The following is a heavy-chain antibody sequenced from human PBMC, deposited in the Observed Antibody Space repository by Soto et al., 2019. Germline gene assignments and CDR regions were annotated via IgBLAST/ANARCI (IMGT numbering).Heavy chain of an antibody. D-gene: IGHD3-10*01. CDR3: VRGGHGSGSYLGSS. CDR2: IRQDGGAQ. V-gene: IGHV3-7*03. J-gene: IGHJ5*02. Sequence: EEQLVESGGGLAQPGGSLRLSCVASGFTFTTYWMSWVRQAPGKGLEWLANIRQDGGAQYYVDSVKGRFTISRDNAKNSVYLQMDSLRVEDTAVYYCVRGGHGSGSYLGSSWGQGILVTVSS. CDR1: GFTFTTYW.